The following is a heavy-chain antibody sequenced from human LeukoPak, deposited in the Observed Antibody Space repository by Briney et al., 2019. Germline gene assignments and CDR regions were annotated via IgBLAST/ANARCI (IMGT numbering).Heavy chain of an antibody. V-gene: IGHV4-61*02. Sequence: PSQTLSLTCTVSGGSISSTGYYWTWVRRPARKGLKWIGRIYPRGSTLYNPSLKSRVTLSVDTSKNQFSLRLTSVTAADTAVYYCARVYGGYDFNYYYYYMDVWGKGTTVTISS. D-gene: IGHD5-12*01. CDR3: ARVYGGYDFNYYYYYMDV. CDR2: IYPRGST. J-gene: IGHJ6*03. CDR1: GGSISSTGYY.